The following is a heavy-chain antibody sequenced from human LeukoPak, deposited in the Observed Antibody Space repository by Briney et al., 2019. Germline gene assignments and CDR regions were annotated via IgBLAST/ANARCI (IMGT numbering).Heavy chain of an antibody. CDR3: ARDLRGGYDFWSGYVGYYYYGMDV. J-gene: IGHJ6*02. D-gene: IGHD3-3*01. V-gene: IGHV1-3*01. Sequence: ASVKVSCKASGYTFTSYAMHWVRQAPGQRLEWMGWINAGNGNTKYSQKFQGRVTMTRNTSISTAYMELSSLRSEDTAVYYCARDLRGGYDFWSGYVGYYYYGMDVWGQGTTVTVSS. CDR1: GYTFTSYA. CDR2: INAGNGNT.